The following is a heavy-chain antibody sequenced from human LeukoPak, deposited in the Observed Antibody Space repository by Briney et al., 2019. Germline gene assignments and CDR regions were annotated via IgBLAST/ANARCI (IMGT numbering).Heavy chain of an antibody. CDR2: IYHSGST. J-gene: IGHJ3*02. V-gene: IGHV4-38-2*02. CDR3: ARHLNYYDSSGYHDAFDI. Sequence: SETLSLTCTVSGYSISSGYYWGWIRQPPGKGLEWIGSIYHSGSTYYNPSLKSRVTISVDTSKNQFSLKLSSVTAADTAVYYCARHLNYYDSSGYHDAFDIWGQGTMVTVSS. D-gene: IGHD3-22*01. CDR1: GYSISSGYY.